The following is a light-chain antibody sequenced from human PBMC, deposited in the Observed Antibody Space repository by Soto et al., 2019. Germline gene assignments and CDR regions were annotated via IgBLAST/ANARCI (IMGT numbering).Light chain of an antibody. J-gene: IGKJ4*01. Sequence: DIPMTQSPSSLSASVGDRVTITCQASQDIRNYLNWYQQKPGKAPKLLIYDASNLETGVPSRFSGSGSGTDFTFTISSLQPEDIATYYCQQCDNLPLTFGGGTKVEIK. V-gene: IGKV1-33*01. CDR3: QQCDNLPLT. CDR1: QDIRNY. CDR2: DAS.